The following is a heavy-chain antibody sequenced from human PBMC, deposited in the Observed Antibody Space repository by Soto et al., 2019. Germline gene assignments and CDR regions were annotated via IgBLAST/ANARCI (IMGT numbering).Heavy chain of an antibody. V-gene: IGHV1-69*13. D-gene: IGHD3-22*01. Sequence: SVRVSCRASVGTFSSYAISWVRQAPGQGLVWMGGIIPIFGTANYAQKFQGGVTITADESTSTAYMELSSLRSEDTAVYYCARDKEYDDSSGYYWAFDNWGEGSLV. CDR3: ARDKEYDDSSGYYWAFDN. J-gene: IGHJ4*02. CDR1: VGTFSSYA. CDR2: IIPIFGTA.